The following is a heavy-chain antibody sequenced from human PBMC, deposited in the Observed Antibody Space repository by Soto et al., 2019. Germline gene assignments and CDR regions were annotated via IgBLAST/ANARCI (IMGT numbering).Heavy chain of an antibody. J-gene: IGHJ4*03. D-gene: IGHD2-2*01. CDR2: IYTSGST. Sequence: SETLSLTCTVSGGSISSYYWSWIRQPAGKGLEWIGRIYTSGSTNYNPSLKSRVTMSVDTSKNQFSLKLSSVPAADTAVYYCARACSSNSCYDVFDYWGQGTLVTVS. CDR1: GGSISSYY. V-gene: IGHV4-4*07. CDR3: ARACSSNSCYDVFDY.